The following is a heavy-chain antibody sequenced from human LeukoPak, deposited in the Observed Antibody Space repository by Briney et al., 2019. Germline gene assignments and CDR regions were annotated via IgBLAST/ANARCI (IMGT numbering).Heavy chain of an antibody. Sequence: KTGGSLRLSCAASGFTFSSYSMNWVRQAPGKGLEWVSSISSSSSYIYYADSVKGRFTISRDNAKNSLYLQMNSLRAEDTAVYYCARCSGVFGSSGYWGQGTLVTVSS. J-gene: IGHJ4*02. CDR3: ARCSGVFGSSGY. CDR1: GFTFSSYS. V-gene: IGHV3-21*01. CDR2: ISSSSSYI. D-gene: IGHD6-6*01.